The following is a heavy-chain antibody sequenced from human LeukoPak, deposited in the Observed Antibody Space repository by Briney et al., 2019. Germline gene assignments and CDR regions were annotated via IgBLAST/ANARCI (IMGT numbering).Heavy chain of an antibody. CDR1: GGSISSGDYY. CDR2: IYYSGST. V-gene: IGHV4-30-4*01. CDR3: ARASCSGGSCYYFDY. Sequence: PSETLSLTCTVSGGSISSGDYYWSWIRQPPGKGLEWIGYIYYSGSTYYNPSLKSRVTISVDTSKNQFSLKLSSVTAADTAVYYCARASCSGGSCYYFDYWGQGTLVTVSS. J-gene: IGHJ4*02. D-gene: IGHD2-15*01.